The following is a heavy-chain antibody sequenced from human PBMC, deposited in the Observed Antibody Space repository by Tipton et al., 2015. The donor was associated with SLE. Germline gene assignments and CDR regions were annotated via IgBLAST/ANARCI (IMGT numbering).Heavy chain of an antibody. V-gene: IGHV4-4*07. CDR2: IYTSGRT. Sequence: TLSLTCTVSGGSISSYYWSWIRQPAGQGLEWIGRIYTSGRTHYNPPLKSRVTMSVDTTKNQFSLKLSSVTAADTAVYYCAREPVAGTDYWGQGTLVTVSS. D-gene: IGHD6-19*01. CDR1: GGSISSYY. J-gene: IGHJ4*02. CDR3: AREPVAGTDY.